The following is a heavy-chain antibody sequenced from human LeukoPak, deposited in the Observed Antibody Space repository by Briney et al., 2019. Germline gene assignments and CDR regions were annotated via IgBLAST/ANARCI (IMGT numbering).Heavy chain of an antibody. CDR2: INHSGST. CDR3: ARGTTVVAATQLGY. V-gene: IGHV4-34*01. J-gene: IGHJ4*02. CDR1: GGSFSGYY. D-gene: IGHD2-15*01. Sequence: SGTLSLTCAVYGGSFSGYYWSWIRQPPGKGLEWIGEINHSGSTNYNPPLKSRVTISVDTSKNQFSLKLSSVTAADTAVYYCARGTTVVAATQLGYWGQGTLVTVSS.